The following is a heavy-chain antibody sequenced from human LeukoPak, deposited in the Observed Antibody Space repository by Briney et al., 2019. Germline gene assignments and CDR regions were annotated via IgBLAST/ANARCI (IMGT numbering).Heavy chain of an antibody. D-gene: IGHD4-17*01. CDR2: IRYDGSDK. V-gene: IGHV3-30*02. CDR3: AKGAGYGDLGYFYYMDV. CDR1: GFTFSTYG. Sequence: GGSLRLSCAASGFTFSTYGMHWVRQAPGKGLEWVAFIRYDGSDKYYADSVKGRFTISRDNSRNTLYLHMNSLRAEDTAVYYCAKGAGYGDLGYFYYMDVWGKGTRSPSP. J-gene: IGHJ6*03.